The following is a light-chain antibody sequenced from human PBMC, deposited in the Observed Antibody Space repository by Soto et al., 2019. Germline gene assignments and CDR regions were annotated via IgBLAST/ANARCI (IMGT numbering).Light chain of an antibody. Sequence: EIVMTQSPATLSVSPGERATLSCRASRSVSSNLAWYQHKPGQAPRLLIYGASTRATGIPARFSGSGSGTEFTLTISSLQSEDFAVYYCQQYNNWPGTFGPGTKVDIK. CDR3: QQYNNWPGT. CDR1: RSVSSN. V-gene: IGKV3-15*01. CDR2: GAS. J-gene: IGKJ3*01.